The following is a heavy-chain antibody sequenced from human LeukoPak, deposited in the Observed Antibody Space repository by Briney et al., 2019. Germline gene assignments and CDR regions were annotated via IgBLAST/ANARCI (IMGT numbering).Heavy chain of an antibody. V-gene: IGHV4-59*08. J-gene: IGHJ6*02. D-gene: IGHD3-10*01. CDR1: GGSITSYY. Sequence: SETLSLTCTVSGGSITSYYWSWIRQPPGKGLEFIGYFYYSGSTNYNPSLKGRVTISVDTSKNQLSLKVTSVTAADTAVYFCARGGDEVMVLGPAAHGMDVWGQGTTVTVSS. CDR3: ARGGDEVMVLGPAAHGMDV. CDR2: FYYSGST.